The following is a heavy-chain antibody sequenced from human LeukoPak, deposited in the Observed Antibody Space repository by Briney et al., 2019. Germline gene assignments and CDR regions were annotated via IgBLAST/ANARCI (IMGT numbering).Heavy chain of an antibody. D-gene: IGHD6-6*01. Sequence: GSSVKVSCKASGYTFTNYDINWVRQATGQGLEWMGWINPNSGNTGYAQKFQGRVTITRNTSISTAYMEVSSLKSEDTAVYYCAREAVAARGYWFDPWGQGTLVTVSS. CDR1: GYTFTNYD. CDR3: AREAVAARGYWFDP. CDR2: INPNSGNT. V-gene: IGHV1-8*03. J-gene: IGHJ5*02.